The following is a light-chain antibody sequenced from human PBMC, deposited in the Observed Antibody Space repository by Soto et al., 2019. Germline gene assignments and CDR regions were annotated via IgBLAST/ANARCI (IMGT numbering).Light chain of an antibody. CDR1: QNINNW. CDR2: KAS. CDR3: QHYDHYPIT. Sequence: DIQMAQSPSTLSASIGDRVTITCRASQNINNWLAWYQQKPGKAPKLLIYKASSLESGVPSRFSGSGSGTEFTLTISSLQPDDLASYYCQHYDHYPITFGQGTLLATK. J-gene: IGKJ5*01. V-gene: IGKV1-5*03.